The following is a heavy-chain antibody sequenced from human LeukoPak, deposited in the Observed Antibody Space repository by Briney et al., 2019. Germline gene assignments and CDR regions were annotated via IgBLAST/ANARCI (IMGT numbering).Heavy chain of an antibody. CDR3: AGARGYYYGMDV. CDR2: ISSSSSTI. V-gene: IGHV3-48*04. CDR1: GFTFSSYS. Sequence: PGGSLRLSCAASGFTFSSYSMNWVRQAPGKGLEWVSYISSSSSTIYYADSVKGRFTISRDNAKNSLYLQMNSLRAEDTAEYYCAGARGYYYGMDVWGQGTTVTVSS. J-gene: IGHJ6*02. D-gene: IGHD3-16*01.